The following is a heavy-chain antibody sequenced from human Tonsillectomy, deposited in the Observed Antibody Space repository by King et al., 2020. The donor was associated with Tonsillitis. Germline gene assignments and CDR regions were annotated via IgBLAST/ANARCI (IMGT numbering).Heavy chain of an antibody. CDR3: ARHTSGWYYFDY. V-gene: IGHV1-69*01. D-gene: IGHD6-19*01. CDR2: IIPIFGTA. CDR1: GGTFSSSA. Sequence: QLVQSGPEVKKPGSSVKVSCKASGGTFSSSAASWVRQAPGQGLEWMGGIIPIFGTANYPQKFQGRVTITADESMNTVYMELSSLRFEDTALYYCARHTSGWYYFDYWGQGTLVTVSS. J-gene: IGHJ4*02.